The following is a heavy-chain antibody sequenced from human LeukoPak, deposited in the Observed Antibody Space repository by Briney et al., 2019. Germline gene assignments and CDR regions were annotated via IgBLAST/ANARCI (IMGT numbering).Heavy chain of an antibody. CDR3: ARDLGYSSGPNY. CDR1: GFTFSSYE. Sequence: GGSLRLSCVASGFTFSSYEMNWVRQAPGKGLEWLSYIGSSDSTTHYADSVKGRFTISRDNAKNSLYLQMNSLRVEDTAVYYRARDLGYSSGPNYWGQGTRVTVSS. D-gene: IGHD6-19*01. CDR2: IGSSDSTT. J-gene: IGHJ4*02. V-gene: IGHV3-48*03.